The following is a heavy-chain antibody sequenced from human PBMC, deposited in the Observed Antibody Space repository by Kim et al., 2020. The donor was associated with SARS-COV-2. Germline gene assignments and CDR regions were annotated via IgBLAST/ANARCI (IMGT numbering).Heavy chain of an antibody. J-gene: IGHJ4*02. CDR1: GFTFSSYG. V-gene: IGHV3-30*18. CDR3: AKAGIGSYCSPFYY. CDR2: ISYDGSNK. D-gene: IGHD1-26*01. Sequence: GGSLRLSCAASGFTFSSYGMHWVRQAPGKGLEWVAVISYDGSNKYYADSVKGRFTISRDNSKNTLYLQMNSLRAEDTAVYYCAKAGIGSYCSPFYYWGQG.